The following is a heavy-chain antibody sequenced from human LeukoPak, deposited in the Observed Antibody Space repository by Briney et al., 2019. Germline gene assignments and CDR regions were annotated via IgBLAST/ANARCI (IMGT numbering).Heavy chain of an antibody. CDR3: ARERMFDSSGYQAHDY. Sequence: GGSLRLSCEVSGFTVDDYGMNWVRQTPGKGLEWVSAISRDGGGTIYADSVKGRFTISRDNARNSLYLQMNSLRAEDTALYRCARERMFDSSGYQAHDYWGQGTLVTVSS. V-gene: IGHV3-20*01. D-gene: IGHD3-22*01. CDR2: ISRDGGGT. J-gene: IGHJ4*02. CDR1: GFTVDDYG.